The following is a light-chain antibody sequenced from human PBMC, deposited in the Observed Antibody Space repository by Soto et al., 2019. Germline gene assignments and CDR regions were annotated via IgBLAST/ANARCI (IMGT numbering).Light chain of an antibody. J-gene: IGKJ2*01. CDR1: QSVSNRY. Sequence: EIVLTQSPGTLSLSPGEGATLSCRASQSVSNRYLAWYQQKPGQAPRLLIYGASNRATGIPERFSGSGFGTDFTLTISRLEPEDFAVYYCQQYGGSPLYSFGQGTKLEIK. V-gene: IGKV3-20*01. CDR3: QQYGGSPLYS. CDR2: GAS.